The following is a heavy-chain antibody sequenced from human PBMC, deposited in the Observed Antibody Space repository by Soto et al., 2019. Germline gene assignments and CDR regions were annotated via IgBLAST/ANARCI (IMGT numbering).Heavy chain of an antibody. Sequence: PGESLKISCKGSGYSFTSYWISWVRQMLGKGLEWMGRIDPSDSYTNYSPSFQGHVTISADKSISTAYLQWSSLKASDTAMYYCARHVGYSSSHWTRYFDYWGQGTLVTVSS. V-gene: IGHV5-10-1*01. CDR3: ARHVGYSSSHWTRYFDY. J-gene: IGHJ4*02. D-gene: IGHD6-13*01. CDR2: IDPSDSYT. CDR1: GYSFTSYW.